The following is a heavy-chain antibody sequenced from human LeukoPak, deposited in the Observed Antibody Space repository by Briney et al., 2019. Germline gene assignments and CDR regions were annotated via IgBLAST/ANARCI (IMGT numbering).Heavy chain of an antibody. D-gene: IGHD7-27*01. Sequence: GSLRLSCAASGFTFSNYAMKWVRQAPGKGLEWVSTISASDGITYYADSVKGRFTISRDNSKNTLYLQMDSLRAEDTAVYYCTKEHWGPEYWGQGTLVTVSS. V-gene: IGHV3-23*01. CDR3: TKEHWGPEY. J-gene: IGHJ1*01. CDR2: ISASDGIT. CDR1: GFTFSNYA.